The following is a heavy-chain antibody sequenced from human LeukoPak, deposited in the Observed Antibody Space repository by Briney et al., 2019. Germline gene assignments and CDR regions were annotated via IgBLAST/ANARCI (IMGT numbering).Heavy chain of an antibody. V-gene: IGHV3-7*01. CDR1: GFTFSSYW. D-gene: IGHD5-24*01. CDR2: IKQDGSER. CDR3: ARDLRDGYNSALPYYFDY. Sequence: GGSLRLSCAASGFTFSSYWMSWVRQAPGKALEWVANIKQDGSERYYVDSVKGRFTISRDNAKNSLYLQMNGLRAEDTAVYYCARDLRDGYNSALPYYFDYWGQGTLVTVSS. J-gene: IGHJ4*02.